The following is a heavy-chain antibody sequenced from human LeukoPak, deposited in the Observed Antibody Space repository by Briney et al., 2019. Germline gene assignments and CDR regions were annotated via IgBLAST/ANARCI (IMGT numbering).Heavy chain of an antibody. Sequence: SETLSLTCTVSGGSISTSSYYWGWIRQPPGKGLEWIGSIYSRGSIYYNPSLKSRVTISVDTSKNQFSLKLSSVTAADTAVYYCAGPTSGSSDWFRFWGQGTLVTVSS. CDR3: AGPTSGSSDWFRF. CDR1: GGSISTSSYY. J-gene: IGHJ4*02. D-gene: IGHD1-26*01. V-gene: IGHV4-39*01. CDR2: IYSRGSI.